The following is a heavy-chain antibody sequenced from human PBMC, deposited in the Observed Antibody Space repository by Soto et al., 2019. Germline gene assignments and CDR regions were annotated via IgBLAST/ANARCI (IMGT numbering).Heavy chain of an antibody. D-gene: IGHD2-21*02. V-gene: IGHV4-31*03. CDR2: IYYSGST. Sequence: QVQLQESGPGLVKPSQTLSLTCTVSGGSISSGGYYWSWIRQHPGKGLEWIGYIYYSGSTYYNPYLQSRVTIPVDTSKNQLPAKLSSVTAADTAVYYCARGCGGDSPHGMDVWGQGTTVTVSS. CDR3: ARGCGGDSPHGMDV. J-gene: IGHJ6*02. CDR1: GGSISSGGYY.